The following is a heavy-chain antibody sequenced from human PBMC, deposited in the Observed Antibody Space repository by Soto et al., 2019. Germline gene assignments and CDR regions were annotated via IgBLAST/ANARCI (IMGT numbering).Heavy chain of an antibody. CDR1: GYTFTSCG. V-gene: IGHV1-18*01. CDR3: VRDLGSMVRGIVPLFDY. D-gene: IGHD3-10*01. Sequence: ASVKVSCKASGYTFTSCGISWLRQAPGQVLEWMGWISAYNGNTKYAQKLQGRVTMTTDTSTSTAYMELRSLRSDDTAVYYCVRDLGSMVRGIVPLFDYWGQGTLVTVSS. CDR2: ISAYNGNT. J-gene: IGHJ4*02.